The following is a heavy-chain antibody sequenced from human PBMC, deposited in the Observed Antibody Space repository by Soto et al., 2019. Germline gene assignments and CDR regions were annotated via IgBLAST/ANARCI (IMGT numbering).Heavy chain of an antibody. D-gene: IGHD2-15*01. CDR1: GNSFTRSW. V-gene: IGHV5-51*01. Sequence: GESLKISCQGSGNSFTRSWIGWVRQMPGKGLECMGIIYPGGSDTRYSPSFQGLVTISADKSMSTAYLQWSSLQASDTAIYYCARREFGGDAFDIWGPGTMVTVSS. J-gene: IGHJ3*02. CDR2: IYPGGSDT. CDR3: ARREFGGDAFDI.